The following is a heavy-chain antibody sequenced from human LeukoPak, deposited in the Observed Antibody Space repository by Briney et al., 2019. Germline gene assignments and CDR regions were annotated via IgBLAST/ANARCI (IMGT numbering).Heavy chain of an antibody. CDR1: GFSVSNYY. J-gene: IGHJ4*02. V-gene: IGHV3-66*01. Sequence: GGSLRLSCAASGFSVSNYYMSWVRQPPGKGLEWVSVMYTGGGRYYGDSVKGRFTISRDNSKNTVFLQVNSLRVEDTALYYCTRGQSYCGADCYSDWGQGTLVTVSS. CDR3: TRGQSYCGADCYSD. D-gene: IGHD2-21*02. CDR2: MYTGGGR.